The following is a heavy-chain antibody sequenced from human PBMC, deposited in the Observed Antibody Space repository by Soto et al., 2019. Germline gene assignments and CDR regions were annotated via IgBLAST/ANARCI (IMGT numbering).Heavy chain of an antibody. V-gene: IGHV4-59*01. J-gene: IGHJ4*02. CDR1: GGSISSYY. Sequence: SETLSLTCTVSGGSISSYYWSWIRQPPGKGLEWIGYIYYSGSTNYNPSLKSRVTISVDTSKNQFSLKLSSVTAADTAVYYCAREPPMDYYDSSGAFDYWGRGTLVTVSS. CDR2: IYYSGST. D-gene: IGHD3-22*01. CDR3: AREPPMDYYDSSGAFDY.